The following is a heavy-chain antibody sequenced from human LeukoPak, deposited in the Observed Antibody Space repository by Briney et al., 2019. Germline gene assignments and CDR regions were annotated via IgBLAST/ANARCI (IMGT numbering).Heavy chain of an antibody. V-gene: IGHV4-34*01. CDR1: GGSFSVYY. CDR3: ARAEVTTRFTFDY. CDR2: INHSGST. D-gene: IGHD4-17*01. J-gene: IGHJ4*02. Sequence: SETLSLTCAVYGGSFSVYYWSWIRQPPGKGLEWIGEINHSGSTNYNPSLKSRVTISVDTSKNQFSLKLSSVTAADTAVYYCARAEVTTRFTFDYWGQGTLVTVSS.